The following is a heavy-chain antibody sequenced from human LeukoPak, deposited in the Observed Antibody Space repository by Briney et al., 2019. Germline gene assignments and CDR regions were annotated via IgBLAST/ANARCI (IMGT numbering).Heavy chain of an antibody. Sequence: GGSLRLSCAASGFSFSSYSMNWVRQAPGMGLEWVPYISSDSSVMHYGDAVKGRFAISRGNAKNSLYLQMNSLRAEDTAVYYCARKSGSSGYPFDYWGQGTLVTVSS. CDR2: ISSDSSVM. CDR1: GFSFSSYS. V-gene: IGHV3-48*01. CDR3: ARKSGSSGYPFDY. D-gene: IGHD3-22*01. J-gene: IGHJ4*02.